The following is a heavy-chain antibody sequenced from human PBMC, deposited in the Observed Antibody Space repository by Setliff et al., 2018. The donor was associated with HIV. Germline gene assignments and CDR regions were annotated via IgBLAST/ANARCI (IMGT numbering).Heavy chain of an antibody. CDR1: GYTFSSYG. J-gene: IGHJ1*01. V-gene: IGHV1-18*01. CDR3: ATDPGYSSTWYSESFQH. Sequence: ASVKVSCKASGYTFSSYGISWVRQAPGQGLEWVGWVSNEGDTNYAQKLQGRVTMTTDTSTSTAYMELRSLRSDDTAMYYCATDPGYSSTWYSESFQHWGQGTVVTVSS. D-gene: IGHD6-13*01. CDR2: VSNEGDT.